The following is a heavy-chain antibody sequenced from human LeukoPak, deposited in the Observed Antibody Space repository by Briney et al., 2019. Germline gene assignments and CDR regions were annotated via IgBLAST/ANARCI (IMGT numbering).Heavy chain of an antibody. V-gene: IGHV3-21*01. D-gene: IGHD1-20*01. J-gene: IGHJ4*02. Sequence: GGSLRLSCAASGFTVRSNYMSWVRQAPGKGLEWVSSISSSSSYIYYADSVKGRFTISRDNAKNSLYLQMNSLRAEDTAVYYCARDNWKESYVDYWGQGTLVTVSS. CDR3: ARDNWKESYVDY. CDR1: GFTVRSNY. CDR2: ISSSSSYI.